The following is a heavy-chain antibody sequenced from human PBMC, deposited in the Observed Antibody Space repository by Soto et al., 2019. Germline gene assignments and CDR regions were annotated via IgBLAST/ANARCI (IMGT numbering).Heavy chain of an antibody. J-gene: IGHJ6*03. CDR1: GGSFSSYI. V-gene: IGHV1-69*02. CDR3: AKSLVLVDPAYMGV. CDR2: SIPIQGKA. D-gene: IGHD3-16*01. Sequence: QVQLVQSGAEVKKPGSSVKVSCEASGGSFSSYIFTWVRQAPGQGLEWMGRSIPIQGKADYALKFQDRVTISADKATKTVYLALRVLTHEDRAVYYCAKSLVLVDPAYMGVWGKVTTVTVSS.